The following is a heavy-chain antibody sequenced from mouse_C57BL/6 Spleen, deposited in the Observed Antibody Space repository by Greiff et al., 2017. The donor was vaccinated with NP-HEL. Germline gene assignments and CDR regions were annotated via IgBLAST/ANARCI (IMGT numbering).Heavy chain of an antibody. V-gene: IGHV1-15*01. CDR1: GYTFTDYE. CDR2: IDPETGGT. D-gene: IGHD2-3*01. Sequence: VQLQESGAELVRPGASVTLSCKASGYTFTDYEMHWVKQTPVHGLEWIGAIDPETGGTAYNQKFKGKAILTADKSSSTAYMELRSLTSEDSAVYYCTYDGYPYYWGQGTTLTVSS. CDR3: TYDGYPYY. J-gene: IGHJ2*01.